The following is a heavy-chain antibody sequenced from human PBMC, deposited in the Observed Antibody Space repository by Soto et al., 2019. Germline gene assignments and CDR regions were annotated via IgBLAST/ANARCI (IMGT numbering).Heavy chain of an antibody. J-gene: IGHJ6*02. D-gene: IGHD6-6*01. Sequence: EVQLLESGGGLVQPGGSLRLSYAASGFTFSSYAMSWVRQAPGKGLEWVSAISGSGGSTYYADSVKGRFTISRDNSKNTLYLQMNSLRAEDTAVYYCAKPQLEDYGMDVWGQGTTVTVSS. CDR3: AKPQLEDYGMDV. CDR2: ISGSGGST. CDR1: GFTFSSYA. V-gene: IGHV3-23*01.